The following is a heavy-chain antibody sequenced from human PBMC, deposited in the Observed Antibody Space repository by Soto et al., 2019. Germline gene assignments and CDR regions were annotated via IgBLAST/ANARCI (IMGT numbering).Heavy chain of an antibody. CDR2: IIPIFGTA. J-gene: IGHJ5*02. D-gene: IGHD1-26*01. CDR3: ARDSGGSYTVPHWFDP. CDR1: GGTFSSYA. V-gene: IGHV1-69*01. Sequence: QVQLVQSGAVVKKPGSSVKVSRKASGGTFSSYAISWVRQAPGQGLEWMGGIIPIFGTANYAQKFQGRVTITADESTSTAYMELSSLRSEDTAVYYCARDSGGSYTVPHWFDPWGQGTLVTVSS.